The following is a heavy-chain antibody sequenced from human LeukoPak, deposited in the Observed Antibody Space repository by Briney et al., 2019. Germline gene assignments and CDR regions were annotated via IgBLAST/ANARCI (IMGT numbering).Heavy chain of an antibody. CDR2: IYPDDSDA. J-gene: IGHJ4*02. CDR1: GYSFTNYW. Sequence: GESLKISCKASGYSFTNYWIGWVRQMPGKGLEWMGIIYPDDSDARDSPSFQGQVTISADKSISTAYLQWSSLKASDTAMYFCARPDSSSWHFDYWGQGTLVTVSS. CDR3: ARPDSSSWHFDY. D-gene: IGHD6-13*01. V-gene: IGHV5-51*01.